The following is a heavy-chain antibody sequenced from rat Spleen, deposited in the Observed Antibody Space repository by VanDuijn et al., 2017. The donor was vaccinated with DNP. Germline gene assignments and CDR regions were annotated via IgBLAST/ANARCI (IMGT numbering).Heavy chain of an antibody. V-gene: IGHV2-6*01. CDR1: GFSLTDYS. D-gene: IGHD1-2*01. J-gene: IGHJ2*01. Sequence: QVQLKESGPGLVQPSQTLSLTCTVSGFSLTDYSVHWVRQPPGKVLEWIAAISSGGSTYYNSALKSRLSISRDTSKSQVFLKMNRLQNEDTATHYCARASTAIAFFDYWGQGVMVTVSS. CDR3: ARASTAIAFFDY. CDR2: ISSGGST.